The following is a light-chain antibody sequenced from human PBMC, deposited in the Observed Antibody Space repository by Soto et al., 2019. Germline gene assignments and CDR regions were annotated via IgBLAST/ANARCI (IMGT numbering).Light chain of an antibody. J-gene: IGKJ2*01. V-gene: IGKV3-11*01. CDR1: QSVSSY. Sequence: EIVLTQSPATLSLSPGERATLSCRASQSVSSYLAWYQQKPGQAPRLLIYDASNRATGIPDRFSGSGSGTDFTLSISRLEPEDSAVYYCQQYGSSPRYTFGQGTKLEIK. CDR2: DAS. CDR3: QQYGSSPRYT.